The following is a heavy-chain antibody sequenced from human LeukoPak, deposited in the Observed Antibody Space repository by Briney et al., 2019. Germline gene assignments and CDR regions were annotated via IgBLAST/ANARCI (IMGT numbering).Heavy chain of an antibody. Sequence: SQTLSLTCTVSGGSISSYYWSWIRQPPGKGLEWIGYISYSGSTTYNPSLKSRVTIPVDTSKNQFSLKLSSVTAADTAVYYCARHSSGWYDPLAYWGQGTLVTVSS. V-gene: IGHV4-59*08. D-gene: IGHD6-19*01. CDR2: ISYSGST. CDR1: GGSISSYY. J-gene: IGHJ4*02. CDR3: ARHSSGWYDPLAY.